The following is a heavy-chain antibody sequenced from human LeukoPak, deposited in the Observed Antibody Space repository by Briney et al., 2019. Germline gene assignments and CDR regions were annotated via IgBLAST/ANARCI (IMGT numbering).Heavy chain of an antibody. Sequence: ASVKVSCKASGYTFTSYGISWVRQAPGQGLEWMGWISAYNGNTNYAQKFQGRVTITADKSTSTAYMELSSLRSEDTAVYYCARDTKGVAARPYYFDYWGQGTLVTVSS. V-gene: IGHV1-18*01. CDR3: ARDTKGVAARPYYFDY. D-gene: IGHD6-6*01. CDR1: GYTFTSYG. J-gene: IGHJ4*02. CDR2: ISAYNGNT.